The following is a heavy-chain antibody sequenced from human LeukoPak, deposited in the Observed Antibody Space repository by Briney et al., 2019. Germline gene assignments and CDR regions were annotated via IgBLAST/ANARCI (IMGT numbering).Heavy chain of an antibody. CDR3: AKVSPPEG. Sequence: GRSLRLSCAASGFIFRRNGMHWVRQAPGKGLEWVAFIRYDGSNKYYADSVKGRFTISRDNSKNTLYLQMNSLRAEDTAVYYCAKVSPPEGWGQGTLVTVSS. CDR1: GFIFRRNG. J-gene: IGHJ4*02. D-gene: IGHD5/OR15-5a*01. V-gene: IGHV3-30*02. CDR2: IRYDGSNK.